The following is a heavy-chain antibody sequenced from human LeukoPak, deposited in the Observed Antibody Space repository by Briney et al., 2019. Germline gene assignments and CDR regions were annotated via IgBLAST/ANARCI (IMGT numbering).Heavy chain of an antibody. D-gene: IGHD1-26*01. CDR2: INTDASNT. J-gene: IGHJ4*02. CDR1: GFTFSRFW. CDR3: ARDQSIAGPTTADY. V-gene: IGHV3-74*01. Sequence: PGGCLRLSCAASGFTFSRFWMHWVRQAPGKGLVWVSRINTDASNTIYADSVKGRLTISRDNAKNTLYLQMNSLRAEDTAVYYCARDQSIAGPTTADYWGQGTLVTVSS.